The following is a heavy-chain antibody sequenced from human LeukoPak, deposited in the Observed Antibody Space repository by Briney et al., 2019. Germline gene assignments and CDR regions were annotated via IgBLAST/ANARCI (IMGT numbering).Heavy chain of an antibody. CDR1: GGSVSSGSYY. CDR3: ARVTVYCSSTSCKEFDY. Sequence: PSETLSLTCAVSGGSVSSGSYYWSWIRQPPGKGLEWIGYIYYSGSANYNPSLKSRVTISVDTSKNEFSLRLSSVTAADTAVYYCARVTVYCSSTSCKEFDYWGQGTLVTVSS. CDR2: IYYSGSA. J-gene: IGHJ4*02. V-gene: IGHV4-61*01. D-gene: IGHD2-2*01.